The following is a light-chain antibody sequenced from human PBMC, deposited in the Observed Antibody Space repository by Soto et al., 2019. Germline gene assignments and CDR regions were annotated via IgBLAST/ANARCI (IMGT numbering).Light chain of an antibody. V-gene: IGKV3-20*01. CDR3: QFYDDSLPTWP. CDR2: GAS. J-gene: IGKJ1*01. CDR1: QTISTTF. Sequence: IVLTQSPGTLSLSPGEGATLSCRASQTISTTFLAWYQQKPGQAPRLLIYGASSRATGIPDRFSGGGSGTYFTLTLSRLEPEDFAVYYCQFYDDSLPTWPFGQGTKVEI.